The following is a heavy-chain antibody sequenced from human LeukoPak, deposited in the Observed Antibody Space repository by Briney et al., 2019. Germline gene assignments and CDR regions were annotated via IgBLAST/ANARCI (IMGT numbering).Heavy chain of an antibody. J-gene: IGHJ4*02. CDR2: IIPNSGAT. CDR3: ARGEYHYGSGSPTTH. Sequence: ASVKVSCTTSGYTFTVYYIHWVRQAPGQGLEWMGRIIPNSGATNYEQKFQGRVTMTRDTSISTAYMELSRLRSDDTAVYYCARGEYHYGSGSPTTHWGQGTLVTVSS. D-gene: IGHD3-10*01. V-gene: IGHV1-2*06. CDR1: GYTFTVYY.